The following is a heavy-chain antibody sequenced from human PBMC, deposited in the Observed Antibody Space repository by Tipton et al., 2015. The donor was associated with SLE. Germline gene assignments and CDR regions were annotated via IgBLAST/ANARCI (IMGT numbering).Heavy chain of an antibody. V-gene: IGHV4-39*01. Sequence: TLSLTCTVSGGSISRTSDFWGWIRQPPGKGLEWIGSIHYSGGTYYNPSLKSRLTISVDTSKSQFSLKLSSVTAADTAVYYCARHSIAAAGFDYWGQGTLVTVSS. CDR2: IHYSGGT. J-gene: IGHJ4*02. CDR1: GGSISRTSDF. D-gene: IGHD6-13*01. CDR3: ARHSIAAAGFDY.